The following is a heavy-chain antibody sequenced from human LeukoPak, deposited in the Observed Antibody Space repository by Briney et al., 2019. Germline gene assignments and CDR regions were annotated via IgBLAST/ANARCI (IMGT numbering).Heavy chain of an antibody. CDR3: ARLYSGSYALDY. CDR2: IYDTGST. Sequence: SETLSLTCTVSGGSISSYYWSWIRQPPGKGLEWIGYIYDTGSTNYNPSLKSRVTISVDTSKNQFSLKLSSVTAADTAVCYCARLYSGSYALDYWGQGTLVTVSS. V-gene: IGHV4-59*01. J-gene: IGHJ4*02. CDR1: GGSISSYY. D-gene: IGHD1-26*01.